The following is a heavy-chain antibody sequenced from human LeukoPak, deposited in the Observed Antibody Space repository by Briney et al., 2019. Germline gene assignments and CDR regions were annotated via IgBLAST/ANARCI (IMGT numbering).Heavy chain of an antibody. CDR2: IYYSGST. V-gene: IGHV4-59*08. CDR3: ARHVAQRPHFFDY. D-gene: IGHD2-21*01. CDR1: GGSISSHY. Sequence: SETLSLTCTVSGGSISSHYWSWIRQPPGKGLEWVGYIYYSGSTKYNSSLRSRVTISVDTSKNQFSLNLSSVTAADTAVYYCARHVAQRPHFFDYWGQGTLVTVSS. J-gene: IGHJ4*02.